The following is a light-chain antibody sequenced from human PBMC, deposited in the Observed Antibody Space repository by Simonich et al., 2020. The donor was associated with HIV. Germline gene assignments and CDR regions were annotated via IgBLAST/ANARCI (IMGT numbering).Light chain of an antibody. Sequence: GDRVTITCRASQSISSYLNWYQQKPGKAPKLLIYKASSLESGVPSRFSGSGSGTEFTLTISSLQPDDFATYYCQQYNSYSGTFGQGTKVEIK. CDR2: KAS. CDR1: QSISSY. J-gene: IGKJ1*01. V-gene: IGKV1-5*03. CDR3: QQYNSYSGT.